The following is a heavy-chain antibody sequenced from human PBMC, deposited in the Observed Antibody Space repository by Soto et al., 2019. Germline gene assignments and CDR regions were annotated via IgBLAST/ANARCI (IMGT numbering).Heavy chain of an antibody. J-gene: IGHJ5*02. V-gene: IGHV3-43*01. CDR2: ISWDGGSI. CDR1: GFTFDDYT. CDR3: AKARFLEWSVNWFDP. Sequence: GGSLRLSCAASGFTFDDYTMHWVRQAPGKGLEWVSLISWDGGSIGYADSVKGRFTISRDNAKNSLYLQMNSLRAEDTALYYCAKARFLEWSVNWFDPWGQGTLVTVSS. D-gene: IGHD3-3*01.